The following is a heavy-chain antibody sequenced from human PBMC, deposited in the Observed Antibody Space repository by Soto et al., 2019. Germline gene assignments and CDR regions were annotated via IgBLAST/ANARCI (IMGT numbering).Heavy chain of an antibody. Sequence: QMQLVQSGPEVKKPGTSVKVSCKASGFTFTSSAMQWVRQARGQRLEWIGWIVVGSGNTNYAQKFQEEVLITGDRSTSTADMELSSLRSEDTAVYYGAAIVATVTGYYYYGMDVWGQGTTVTVSS. CDR2: IVVGSGNT. CDR3: AAIVATVTGYYYYGMDV. CDR1: GFTFTSSA. D-gene: IGHD5-12*01. V-gene: IGHV1-58*02. J-gene: IGHJ6*02.